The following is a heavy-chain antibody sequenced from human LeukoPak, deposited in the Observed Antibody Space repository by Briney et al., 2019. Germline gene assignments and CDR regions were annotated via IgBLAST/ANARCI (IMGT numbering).Heavy chain of an antibody. J-gene: IGHJ4*02. CDR1: GVSISSGGYY. D-gene: IGHD5-12*01. V-gene: IGHV4-61*08. CDR3: ARDYKVATRSVFDY. Sequence: SETLSLTCTVSGVSISSGGYYWSWIRQPPGKGLEWIGYIYYSGSTNYNPSLKSRVTISVDTSKNQFSLKLSSVTAADTAVYYCARDYKVATRSVFDYWGQGTLVTVSS. CDR2: IYYSGST.